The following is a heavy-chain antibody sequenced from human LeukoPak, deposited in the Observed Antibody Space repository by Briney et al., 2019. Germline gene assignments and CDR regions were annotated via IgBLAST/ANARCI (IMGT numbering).Heavy chain of an antibody. CDR1: GFTFRSYS. D-gene: IGHD2-2*01. V-gene: IGHV3-21*01. CDR2: IDPRSTYI. Sequence: GGSLRLSCAASGFTFRSYSMNWVRQAPGKGLEWVSAIDPRSTYIYYADSVKGRFTISRDNAENSLYLQMNSLRVEDTAVYYCAKASSEAKFDYWGQGTLVTVSS. J-gene: IGHJ4*02. CDR3: AKASSEAKFDY.